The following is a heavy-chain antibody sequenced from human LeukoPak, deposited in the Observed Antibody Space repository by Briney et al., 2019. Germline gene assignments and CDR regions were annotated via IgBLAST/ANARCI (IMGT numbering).Heavy chain of an antibody. CDR1: GFTFSNFA. J-gene: IGHJ6*03. CDR2: IINSGDT. Sequence: GGSLRLFCAASGFTFSNFAMSWVRRTPGKGLEWVSGIINSGDTLYGDSVKGRFTISRDNSKNTLYLEMNSLRAEETGIFYCAKMKGHPLPKYYMDVWGQGTTVTVS. V-gene: IGHV3-23*01. CDR3: AKMKGHPLPKYYMDV.